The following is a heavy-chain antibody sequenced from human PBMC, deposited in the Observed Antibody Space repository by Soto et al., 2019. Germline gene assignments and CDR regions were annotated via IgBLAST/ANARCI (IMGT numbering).Heavy chain of an antibody. D-gene: IGHD3-10*01. V-gene: IGHV1-2*02. CDR1: GYTFTGYY. J-gene: IGHJ6*02. CDR3: ANLGVERDYYYYGMDV. CDR2: INPNSGGT. Sequence: ASVKVSCKASGYTFTGYYMHWVRQAPGQGLEWMGWINPNSGGTNYAQKFQGRVTMTRDTSISTAYMELSRLRSDDTAVYYCANLGVERDYYYYGMDVWGQGTTVTVSS.